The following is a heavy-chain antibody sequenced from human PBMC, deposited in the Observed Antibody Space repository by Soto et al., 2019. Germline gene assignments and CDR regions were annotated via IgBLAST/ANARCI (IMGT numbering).Heavy chain of an antibody. CDR1: GFTFSSYS. J-gene: IGHJ6*02. CDR2: ISSSSSYI. V-gene: IGHV3-21*01. D-gene: IGHD3-3*01. CDR3: ARDGPDDDFWSGYANYYYYGMDV. Sequence: VQLVESGGGVVQPGRSLRLSCAASGFTFSSYSMNWVRQAPGKGLEWVSSISSSSSYIYYADSVKGRFTISRDNAKKSLYLQMNSLRAEDTAVYYCARDGPDDDFWSGYANYYYYGMDVWGQGTTVTVSS.